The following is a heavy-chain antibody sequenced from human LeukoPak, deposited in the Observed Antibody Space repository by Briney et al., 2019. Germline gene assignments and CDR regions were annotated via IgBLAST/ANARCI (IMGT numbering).Heavy chain of an antibody. CDR3: RRQFLVGVS. V-gene: IGHV3-23*01. CDR2: ISANGDSS. J-gene: IGHJ5*02. D-gene: IGHD2-15*01. Sequence: GGSLRLSCAASGFTFSSYGMNWVRQAPGKGLEWVSSISANGDSSDYTDSVKGRFTISRDNSKNTLYLQMNSLSAEDTAMYYCRRQFLVGVSWGPGTLVTVSS. CDR1: GFTFSSYG.